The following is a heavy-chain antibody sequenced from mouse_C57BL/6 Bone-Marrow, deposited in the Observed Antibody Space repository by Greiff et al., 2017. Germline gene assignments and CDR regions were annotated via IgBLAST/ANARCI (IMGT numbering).Heavy chain of an antibody. V-gene: IGHV1-64*01. CDR3: ARDGYYGGAMDY. Sequence: QVQLQQPGAELVKPGASVKLSCKASGYTFTSYWMHWVKQRPGQGLEWIGMIHPKSGSTNYNEKFKSKATLTVDKSSSTAYMQLSSLTSEDSAVYYCARDGYYGGAMDYWGQGTSVTVSS. J-gene: IGHJ4*01. CDR2: IHPKSGST. D-gene: IGHD2-3*01. CDR1: GYTFTSYW.